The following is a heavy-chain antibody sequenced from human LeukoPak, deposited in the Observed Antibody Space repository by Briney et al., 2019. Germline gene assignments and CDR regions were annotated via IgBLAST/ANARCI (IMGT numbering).Heavy chain of an antibody. CDR3: ARGITDSIWYLDY. V-gene: IGHV4-59*01. J-gene: IGHJ4*02. CDR1: GGHISTYY. Sequence: SETLSLTCTVSGGHISTYYWSWIRQAPGKGLEWIGYIYYSGSTKYNPSLKSRVTISVDTSKNQFSLKLSSVAAADTAVYFCARGITDSIWYLDYWGQGTLVTVSS. CDR2: IYYSGST. D-gene: IGHD3-22*01.